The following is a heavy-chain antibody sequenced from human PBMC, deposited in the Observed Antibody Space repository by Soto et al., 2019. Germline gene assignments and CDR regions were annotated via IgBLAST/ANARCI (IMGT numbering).Heavy chain of an antibody. Sequence: PSETLSLTCPVSGGSISSGGYYWSWIRQHPGKGLEWIGYIYYSGSTYYNPSLKSRVTISVDTSKNQFSLKLSSVTAADTAVYYCARVILYDFWSGYPTYFDYWGQGTLVTVSS. CDR1: GGSISSGGYY. CDR2: IYYSGST. CDR3: ARVILYDFWSGYPTYFDY. J-gene: IGHJ4*02. D-gene: IGHD3-3*01. V-gene: IGHV4-31*03.